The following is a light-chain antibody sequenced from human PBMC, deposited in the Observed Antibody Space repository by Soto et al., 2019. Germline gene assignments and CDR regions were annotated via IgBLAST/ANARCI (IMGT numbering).Light chain of an antibody. CDR3: SSYTSTSSLSV. CDR1: SSDVGGYNY. Sequence: QSALTQPASVSGSPGQSITISCTGTSSDVGGYNYVSWYQQHPGKAPKLMIYDVSNRPSGGSNRFSGSKSCNTASPTISGLQAEVDADYYRSSYTSTSSLSVFLTVTQVTV. J-gene: IGLJ1*01. CDR2: DVS. V-gene: IGLV2-14*01.